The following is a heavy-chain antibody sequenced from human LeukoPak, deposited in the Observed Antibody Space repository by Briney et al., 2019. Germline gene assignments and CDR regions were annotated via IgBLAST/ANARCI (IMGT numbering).Heavy chain of an antibody. V-gene: IGHV3-7*01. CDR2: IKQDGSEK. Sequence: GGSLRLSCAASGFTFSSYWMTWVRQAPGKGLEWVANIKQDGSEKYCVDSVKGSFTISRDNAKNSLNLQMNSLRAEDTAIYYCARDLGGSQTSWGQGTLVTVSS. CDR1: GFTFSSYW. D-gene: IGHD1-26*01. J-gene: IGHJ4*02. CDR3: ARDLGGSQTS.